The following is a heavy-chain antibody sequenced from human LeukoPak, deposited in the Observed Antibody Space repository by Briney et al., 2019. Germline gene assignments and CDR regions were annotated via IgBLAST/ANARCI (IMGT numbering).Heavy chain of an antibody. Sequence: KPSETLSLTCAVYGGSFSGYYWSWIRQPPGKGLEWIGDINHSGSTNYNPSLKSRVTISVDTSKNQFSLKLSSVTAADTAVYYCARGYGWASYNNFNYWGQGILVTVSS. CDR2: INHSGST. CDR3: ARGYGWASYNNFNY. V-gene: IGHV4-34*01. CDR1: GGSFSGYY. D-gene: IGHD3-10*01. J-gene: IGHJ4*02.